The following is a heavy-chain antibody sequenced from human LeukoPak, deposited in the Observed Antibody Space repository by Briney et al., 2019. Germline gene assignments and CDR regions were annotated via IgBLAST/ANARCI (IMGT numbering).Heavy chain of an antibody. CDR1: GFTFSSYG. D-gene: IGHD6-19*01. CDR3: AKDWLAVAGND. CDR2: ISYDGSNK. Sequence: PGGSLRLSCAASGFTFSSYGMHWVRQAPGKGLEWVAVISYDGSNKYYADSVKGRFTISRDNSKNTLYLQMNSLRAEDTAVYYCAKDWLAVAGNDWGQGTLVTVSS. V-gene: IGHV3-30*18. J-gene: IGHJ4*02.